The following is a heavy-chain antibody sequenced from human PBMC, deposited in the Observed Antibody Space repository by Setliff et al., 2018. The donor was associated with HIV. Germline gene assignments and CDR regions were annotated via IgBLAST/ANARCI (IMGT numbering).Heavy chain of an antibody. Sequence: SETLSLTCTVSGGSMRGGGNYWSWIRQHPGKGLEWIGYISYSGSTYYNPSLNSRLTISIDTSKNQFSLKLSSVTAADTAVYYCASRENPRGGYPKGWFDPWGQGTLVTVSS. J-gene: IGHJ5*02. V-gene: IGHV4-31*03. CDR3: ASRENPRGGYPKGWFDP. CDR1: GGSMRGGGNY. D-gene: IGHD3-22*01. CDR2: ISYSGST.